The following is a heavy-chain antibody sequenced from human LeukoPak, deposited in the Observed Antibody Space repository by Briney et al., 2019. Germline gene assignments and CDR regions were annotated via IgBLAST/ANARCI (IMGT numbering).Heavy chain of an antibody. Sequence: PGGSLRLSCAASGFTFSSYAMNWVRQAPGKGLEWVSGISGSGGSTYYADSVKGRFTISRDNSKNTLDLQMNSLRAEDTAVYYCAKSRFPSSGSALDYWGQGTLVTVSS. CDR3: AKSRFPSSGSALDY. CDR1: GFTFSSYA. J-gene: IGHJ4*02. CDR2: ISGSGGST. V-gene: IGHV3-23*01. D-gene: IGHD2-21*01.